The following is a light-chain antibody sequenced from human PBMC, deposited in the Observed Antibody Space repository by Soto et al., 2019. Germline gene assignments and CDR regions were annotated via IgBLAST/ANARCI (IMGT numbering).Light chain of an antibody. V-gene: IGKV1-5*01. CDR1: QSITNW. J-gene: IGKJ5*01. CDR2: DAS. CDR3: QQYNSYSPIT. Sequence: DIQLTQSPSTLSASVGDRVTITCRASQSITNWLAWYQQKPGKAPKLPIYDASNLESGVPSRFSGSGSGTEFTLTISSLQPDDFATYYCQQYNSYSPITFGQGTRLEIK.